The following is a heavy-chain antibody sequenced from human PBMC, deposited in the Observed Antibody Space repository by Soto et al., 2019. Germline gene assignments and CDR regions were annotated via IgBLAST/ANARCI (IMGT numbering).Heavy chain of an antibody. Sequence: PSETLSLTCTVSGGTISSSSYYWGWIRQPPGKGLEWIGSIYYSGSTYYNPSLKSRVTISVDTSKNQFSLKLSSVTAADTAVYYCARPLGYYDSSGYFHWGQGTLVTVSS. CDR1: GGTISSSSYY. CDR2: IYYSGST. V-gene: IGHV4-39*01. CDR3: ARPLGYYDSSGYFH. J-gene: IGHJ4*02. D-gene: IGHD3-22*01.